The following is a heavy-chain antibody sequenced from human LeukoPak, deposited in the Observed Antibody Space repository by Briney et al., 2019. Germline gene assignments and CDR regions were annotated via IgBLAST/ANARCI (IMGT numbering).Heavy chain of an antibody. CDR2: ISAYNGNT. CDR3: ARGLYSSGWYHFDY. CDR1: GYTFTSYG. J-gene: IGHJ4*02. D-gene: IGHD6-19*01. Sequence: ASVKVSCKASGYTFTSYGISWVRQAPGQGLEWMGWISAYNGNTNYAQRLQGRVTMTTDTSTSTAYMELRSLRSDDTAVYYCARGLYSSGWYHFDYWGQGTLVTVSS. V-gene: IGHV1-18*04.